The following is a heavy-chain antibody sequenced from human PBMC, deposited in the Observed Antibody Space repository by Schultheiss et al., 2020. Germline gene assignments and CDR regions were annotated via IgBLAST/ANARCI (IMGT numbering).Heavy chain of an antibody. J-gene: IGHJ5*02. CDR1: GFTFSSYG. CDR2: ISYDGSNK. Sequence: GGSLRLSCAASGFTFSSYGMHWVRQAPGKGLEWVAVISYDGSNKYYADSVKGRFTISRDNSKNTLYLQMNSLRAEDTAVYYCAKDRVAAAGIAFSDWFDPWGQGTLVNVYS. V-gene: IGHV3-30*18. CDR3: AKDRVAAAGIAFSDWFDP. D-gene: IGHD6-13*01.